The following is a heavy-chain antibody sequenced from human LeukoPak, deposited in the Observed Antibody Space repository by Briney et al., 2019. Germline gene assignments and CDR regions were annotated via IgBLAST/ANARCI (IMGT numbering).Heavy chain of an antibody. J-gene: IGHJ4*02. D-gene: IGHD3-10*01. CDR3: ARETYYYGSGSYYMNY. V-gene: IGHV3-7*01. CDR1: GFTFSNYW. CDR2: IKQDGSEK. Sequence: PGGSLRLSCAASGFTFSNYWMSWVRQAPGKGLEWVANIKQDGSEKYYVDSVKGRFTISRDNAKNSLYLQMNSLRAEDTAVYYCARETYYYGSGSYYMNYWGQGTLVTVSS.